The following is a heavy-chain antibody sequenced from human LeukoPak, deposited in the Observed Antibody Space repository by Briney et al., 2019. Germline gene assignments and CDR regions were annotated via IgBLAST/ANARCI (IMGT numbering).Heavy chain of an antibody. D-gene: IGHD4-17*01. CDR3: TTDTTVTAGFDY. CDR2: IKSKTDGGTT. V-gene: IGHV3-15*01. Sequence: GGSLRLSCAASGFTFSNAWMSWVRQAPGKGLEWVGRIKSKTDGGTTDYAAPVKGRFTISRDDSKNTLYLQMNSLKTEDTAEYYCTTDTTVTAGFDYWGQGTLVTVSS. J-gene: IGHJ4*02. CDR1: GFTFSNAW.